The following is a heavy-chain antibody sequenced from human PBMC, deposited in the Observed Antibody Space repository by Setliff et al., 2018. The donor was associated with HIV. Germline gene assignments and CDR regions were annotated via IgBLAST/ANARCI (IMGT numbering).Heavy chain of an antibody. J-gene: IGHJ4*02. V-gene: IGHV1-18*01. CDR2: VSAYNGHT. D-gene: IGHD6-13*01. CDR1: GYTFSTYS. Sequence: ASVKVSCKASGYTFSTYSITWVRQAPGQGLEWMGWVSAYNGHTDFAQKFQGRITLTTDTSSNTAYMELRSLRSNDTAIYYCARDLFRWAAAGPNYFDSWGQGTLVTVSS. CDR3: ARDLFRWAAAGPNYFDS.